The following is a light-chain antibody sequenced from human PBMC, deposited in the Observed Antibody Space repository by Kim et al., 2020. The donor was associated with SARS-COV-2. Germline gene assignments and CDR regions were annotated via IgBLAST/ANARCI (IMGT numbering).Light chain of an antibody. CDR3: QHSFNTPRT. Sequence: ASVAASVTIPCRASQRISSYLHWYQPNPGRAPTLLIYAASSLQIGVPSRFSGSGSGTDFTLTISRLQPEDFATYYCQHSFNTPRTFAQGTKVHIK. CDR2: AAS. CDR1: QRISSY. V-gene: IGKV1-39*01. J-gene: IGKJ1*01.